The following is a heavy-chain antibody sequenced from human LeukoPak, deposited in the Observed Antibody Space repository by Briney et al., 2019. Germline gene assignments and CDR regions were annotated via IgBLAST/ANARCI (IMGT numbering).Heavy chain of an antibody. J-gene: IGHJ6*03. CDR2: INHSGST. D-gene: IGHD2-2*01. CDR3: ARELGSSTSRKIYMDV. CDR1: GVAIRTYY. V-gene: IGHV4-34*01. Sequence: SETLSLTCTVSGVAIRTYYWSWIRQPPGKGLEWIGEINHSGSTNYNPSLKSRVTISVDMSKNQFSLKLSSVTAADTAVYYCARELGSSTSRKIYMDVWGKGTTVTVSS.